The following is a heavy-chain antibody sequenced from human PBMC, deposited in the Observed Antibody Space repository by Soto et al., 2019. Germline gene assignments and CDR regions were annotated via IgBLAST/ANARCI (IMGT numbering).Heavy chain of an antibody. J-gene: IGHJ4*02. V-gene: IGHV3-23*01. CDR2: ISGCGGST. Sequence: EVQLLESGGGLVQPGGSLRLSCAASGFTFSSYAMSWVRQAPGKGLEWVSAISGCGGSTYYADYVKGRFPISRDSSKNTLHLKMNSLRAQDTAVYYCAKSRPQHNSSGWPYYFAYWGQGTLVTVSS. CDR1: GFTFSSYA. CDR3: AKSRPQHNSSGWPYYFAY. D-gene: IGHD6-19*01.